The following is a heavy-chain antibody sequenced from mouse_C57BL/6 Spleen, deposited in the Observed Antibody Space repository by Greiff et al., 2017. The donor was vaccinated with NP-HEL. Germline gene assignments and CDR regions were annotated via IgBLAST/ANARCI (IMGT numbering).Heavy chain of an antibody. V-gene: IGHV10-1*01. CDR2: IRSKSNNYAT. CDR3: VRLTGTDGGYAMDY. J-gene: IGHJ4*01. CDR1: GFSFNTYA. Sequence: DVKLVESGGGLVQPKGSLKLSCAASGFSFNTYAMNWVRQAPGKGLEWVARIRSKSNNYATYYADSVKDRFTITRNDSENMLNLQMNNLKTEDTAMYYCVRLTGTDGGYAMDYWGQGTSVTVSS. D-gene: IGHD4-1*01.